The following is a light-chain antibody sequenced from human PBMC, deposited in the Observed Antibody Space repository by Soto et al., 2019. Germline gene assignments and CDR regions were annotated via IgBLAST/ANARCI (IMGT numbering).Light chain of an antibody. CDR2: DAS. V-gene: IGKV3-11*01. J-gene: IGKJ5*01. CDR3: QQRRSWPPTIT. Sequence: EVGMTQSPATLSVSPGEGVTLSCRASQGIGDTLAWYQHKPGQAPRLLIYDASYRATDIPPRFSGSGSGTDFTLTISSLEPEDFAVYYCQQRRSWPPTITFGQGTRLETK. CDR1: QGIGDT.